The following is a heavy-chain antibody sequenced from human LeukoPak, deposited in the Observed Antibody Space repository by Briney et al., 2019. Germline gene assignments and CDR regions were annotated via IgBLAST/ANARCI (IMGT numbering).Heavy chain of an antibody. D-gene: IGHD2-2*01. Sequence: GGSLRLSCAASGFTFSGSAMHWVRQAPGKGLEWVAKMNEYGSEIFYVDSVKGRFTISRDNGKNSLYLQMNRLRAEDTAVYYCARPRGCGSSRCNNFDYWGQGTLVTVSS. CDR1: GFTFSGSA. CDR3: ARPRGCGSSRCNNFDY. V-gene: IGHV3-7*01. CDR2: MNEYGSEI. J-gene: IGHJ4*02.